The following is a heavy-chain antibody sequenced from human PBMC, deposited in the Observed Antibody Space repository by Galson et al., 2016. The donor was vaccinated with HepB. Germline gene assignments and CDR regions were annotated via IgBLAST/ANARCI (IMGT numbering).Heavy chain of an antibody. CDR3: ARDPGFAYYDF. CDR2: ISTSNGNR. V-gene: IGHV1-18*01. J-gene: IGHJ4*02. CDR1: GYSFTDHG. D-gene: IGHD3-3*01. Sequence: SVKVSCKASGYSFTDHGIGWARQAPGQGLEWVGWISTSNGNRRYADKLQGRVTLTTDTATSTAYMELGSLRSDDTAVYYCARDPGFAYYDFWGQGTLVTVSS.